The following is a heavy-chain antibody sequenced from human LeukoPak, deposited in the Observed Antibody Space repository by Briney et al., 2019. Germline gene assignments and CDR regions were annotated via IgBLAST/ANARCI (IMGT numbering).Heavy chain of an antibody. CDR1: GFTFSSYG. CDR2: ISYDGSNK. J-gene: IGHJ6*02. CDR3: AKDFSSGWPHGVYYYYGMDV. D-gene: IGHD6-19*01. V-gene: IGHV3-30*18. Sequence: PGRSLRLSCAASGFTFSSYGMHWVRQAPGKGLEWVAVISYDGSNKYYADSVKGRFTISRDNSKNTLYLQMNSLRAEDTAVYYCAKDFSSGWPHGVYYYYGMDVWGQGTTVTVSS.